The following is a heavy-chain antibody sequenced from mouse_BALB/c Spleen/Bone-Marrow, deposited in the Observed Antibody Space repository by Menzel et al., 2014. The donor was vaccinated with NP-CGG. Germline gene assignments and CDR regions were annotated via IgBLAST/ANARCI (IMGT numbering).Heavy chain of an antibody. Sequence: EVHLVESGGGLVQPGGSLKLSCAASGFDFSRYWMTWVRQAPGKGLEWIGEINPASSTINYTPSLKDKFIISRDNAKNTLYLQMSKVRSEDTAPYYCAKNYYYGYVAYWGQGTLVTVSA. V-gene: IGHV4-1*02. CDR2: INPASSTI. D-gene: IGHD1-2*01. CDR1: GFDFSRYW. CDR3: AKNYYYGYVAY. J-gene: IGHJ3*01.